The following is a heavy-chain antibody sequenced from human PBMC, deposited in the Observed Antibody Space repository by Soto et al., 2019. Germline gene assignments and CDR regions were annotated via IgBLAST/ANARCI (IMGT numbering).Heavy chain of an antibody. J-gene: IGHJ4*02. V-gene: IGHV2-5*02. CDR3: ARTPSYCVGPDCFLTGFDF. CDR1: GFSLSTSGVG. Sequence: SGPTLVNPTQTLTLTCTFSGFSLSTSGVGVGWIRQPPGKALEWLALIYWDDDKRYSPSLRSRLTINKDTSKNQVVLTMTNMDPADTATYYCARTPSYCVGPDCFLTGFDFWGQGTLVTVSS. D-gene: IGHD2-21*01. CDR2: IYWDDDK.